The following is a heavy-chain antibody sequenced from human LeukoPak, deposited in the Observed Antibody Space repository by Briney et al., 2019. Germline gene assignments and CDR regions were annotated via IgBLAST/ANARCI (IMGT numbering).Heavy chain of an antibody. CDR1: GFTFSGSA. CDR3: TRPPTAAEGSY. D-gene: IGHD4-17*01. CDR2: IRSKANIYGT. V-gene: IGHV3-73*01. Sequence: GGSLRLSCAASGFTFSGSAMPWVRQASGKGLEWVGRIRSKANIYGTAYAASVKGRFTIYRDDSKNTAYLQMNSLKTEDTAVYYCTRPPTAAEGSYWGQGTLVTVSS. J-gene: IGHJ4*02.